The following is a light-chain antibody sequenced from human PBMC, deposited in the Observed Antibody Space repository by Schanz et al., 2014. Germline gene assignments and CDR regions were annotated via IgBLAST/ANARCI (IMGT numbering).Light chain of an antibody. J-gene: IGKJ4*01. CDR3: QQYYGLPLT. CDR1: QSVLHTSHSKSY. CDR2: WAS. V-gene: IGKV4-1*01. Sequence: DIVMTQSPDSLAVSLGERATINCKSSQSVLHTSHSKSYLAWYQQKPGQPPKLLIHWASTRESGVPDRFSGSGSGTDFTLTISSLQAEDVAVYYCQQYYGLPLTFGGGTKVEIK.